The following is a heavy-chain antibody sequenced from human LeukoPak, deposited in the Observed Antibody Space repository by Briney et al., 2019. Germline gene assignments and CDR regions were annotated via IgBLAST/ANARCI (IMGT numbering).Heavy chain of an antibody. CDR2: INPNSGGT. D-gene: IGHD6-19*01. CDR3: ARDGQGIAVAGTTNWFDP. Sequence: ASVKVSCKASGYTFTGYYMHWVRQAPGQGLEWMGWINPNSGGTNYAQKFQGRVTMTRDTSISTAYMELRSLRSDDTAVYYCARDGQGIAVAGTTNWFDPWGQGTLVTVSS. CDR1: GYTFTGYY. J-gene: IGHJ5*02. V-gene: IGHV1-2*02.